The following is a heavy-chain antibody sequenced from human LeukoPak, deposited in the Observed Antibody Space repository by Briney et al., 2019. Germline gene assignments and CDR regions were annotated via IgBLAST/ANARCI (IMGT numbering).Heavy chain of an antibody. Sequence: PSETLSLTCTVSGGSISNYYWSWIRQPPGKGLEWIAYIYYSGSTNYNPSLKSRVTLSVDTSKNQFSLKLSSVTAADTAVYYCARGDSTSWYYFDFWGQGTLVTVSS. CDR3: ARGDSTSWYYFDF. V-gene: IGHV4-59*01. CDR2: IYYSGST. J-gene: IGHJ4*02. CDR1: GGSISNYY. D-gene: IGHD6-13*01.